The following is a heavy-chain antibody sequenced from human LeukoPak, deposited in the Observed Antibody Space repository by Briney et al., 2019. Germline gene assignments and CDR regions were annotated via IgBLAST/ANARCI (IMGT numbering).Heavy chain of an antibody. Sequence: ASVKVSCKASGYTFTGYYVYWVRQAPGQGLGWMGWINPNTGGTNYAQMFQGRVTMTRDTSISTAYMELSRLRSDDTAVYYCARQDIVVLPVGIMDGAFDIWGQGTMVTVSS. J-gene: IGHJ3*02. CDR1: GYTFTGYY. D-gene: IGHD2-2*02. CDR3: ARQDIVVLPVGIMDGAFDI. V-gene: IGHV1-2*02. CDR2: INPNTGGT.